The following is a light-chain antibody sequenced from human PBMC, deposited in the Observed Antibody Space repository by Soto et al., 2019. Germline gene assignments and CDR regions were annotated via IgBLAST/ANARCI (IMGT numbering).Light chain of an antibody. CDR2: GGS. V-gene: IGKV1-5*01. CDR3: QHYNSYSEA. J-gene: IGKJ1*01. CDR1: QSIGSY. Sequence: DIQMHQSPSSLSASVGASVPITCRASQSIGSYLNWYQQKPGKAPNLLIHGGSILQSGVPPRFSGSGSGTEFTLTISSLQPDEFATYYCQHYNSYSEAVGQGTKVDIK.